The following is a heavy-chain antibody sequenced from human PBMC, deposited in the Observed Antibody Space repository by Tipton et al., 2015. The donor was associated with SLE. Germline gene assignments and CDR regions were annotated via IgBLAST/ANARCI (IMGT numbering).Heavy chain of an antibody. D-gene: IGHD4-17*01. J-gene: IGHJ6*03. CDR2: ISPYNGDT. V-gene: IGHV1-18*01. Sequence: QLVQSGAEVKKPGAAVKVSCKASGYTFNSYGISWVRQAPGQGLEWMGWISPYNGDTNYAQHLQGRVTMTTDTSTSTAYMELRHLRSDDTAAYYCARDGDSTTTSNYYMYAWGEATGVTVPS. CDR3: ARDGDSTTTSNYYMYA. CDR1: GYTFNSYG.